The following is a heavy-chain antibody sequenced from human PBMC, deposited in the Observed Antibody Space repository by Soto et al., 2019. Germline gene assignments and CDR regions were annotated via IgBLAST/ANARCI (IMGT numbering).Heavy chain of an antibody. D-gene: IGHD1-26*01. CDR2: ISYDGSNK. Sequence: QVQLVESGGGVVQPGRSLRLSCAASGFTFSSYGMHWVRQAPGKGLEWVAVISYDGSNKYYADSVKGRFTISRDNSKNTLYLQMNSLRAEDTAVYYCAKDQVGGMDVWGQGTTVTVSS. V-gene: IGHV3-30*18. CDR1: GFTFSSYG. J-gene: IGHJ6*02. CDR3: AKDQVGGMDV.